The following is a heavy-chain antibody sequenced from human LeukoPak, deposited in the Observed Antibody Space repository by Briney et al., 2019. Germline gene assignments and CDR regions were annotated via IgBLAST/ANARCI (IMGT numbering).Heavy chain of an antibody. CDR1: GGSISSSSYY. D-gene: IGHD6-19*01. CDR2: IYYSGSP. J-gene: IGHJ4*02. CDR3: ARHSGYSSGWYSRMANFDY. Sequence: SETLSLTCTVSGGSISSSSYYWGWVRQPPGKGLEWIGRIYYSGSPYSNPSLKSRVDISVDTSKNQFSLKLSSVTAADTAVYYCARHSGYSSGWYSRMANFDYWGQGTLVTVSS. V-gene: IGHV4-39*01.